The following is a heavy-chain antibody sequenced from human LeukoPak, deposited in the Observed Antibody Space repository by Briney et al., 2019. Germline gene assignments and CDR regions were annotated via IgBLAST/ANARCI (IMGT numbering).Heavy chain of an antibody. CDR1: GGSFSGYY. CDR3: ARGRGVVVPGAMKHSRYNWFDP. J-gene: IGHJ5*02. D-gene: IGHD2-2*01. Sequence: PSETLSLTCAVYGGSFSGYYWSWIRQPPGKGLEWIGEINHSGSTNYNPSLKSRVTISVDTSKNQFSLKLSSVTAADTAVYYCARGRGVVVPGAMKHSRYNWFDPWGQGTLVTVSS. V-gene: IGHV4-34*01. CDR2: INHSGST.